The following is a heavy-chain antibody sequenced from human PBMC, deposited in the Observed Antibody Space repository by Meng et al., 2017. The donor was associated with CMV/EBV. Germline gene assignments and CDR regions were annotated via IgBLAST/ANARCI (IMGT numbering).Heavy chain of an antibody. CDR2: INPNSGGT. Sequence: ASVKVSCKASGYTFTGYYMHWVRQAPGQGLEWMGWINPNSGGTNYAQKFQGRVTMTRDTSISTAYMELSRLRSDDTAVCYCAGDRGKVGYSNWFDPWGQGTLVTVSS. D-gene: IGHD2-15*01. J-gene: IGHJ5*02. CDR3: AGDRGKVGYSNWFDP. CDR1: GYTFTGYY. V-gene: IGHV1-2*02.